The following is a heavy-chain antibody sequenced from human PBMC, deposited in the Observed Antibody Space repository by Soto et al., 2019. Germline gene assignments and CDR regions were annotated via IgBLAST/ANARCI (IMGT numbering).Heavy chain of an antibody. Sequence: QLQLHMSGSGLVKPSQTLSLTCTVSGASITYGAYSWSWIRQTPGKGLEWIGYITHLETTFYNPSFESRLTLSIDRTKNQFSLNLKSMSAADRAVYFCARGGGFASFDYWGQGILVTVSS. CDR2: ITHLETT. D-gene: IGHD3-10*01. CDR3: ARGGGFASFDY. J-gene: IGHJ4*02. V-gene: IGHV4-30-2*01. CDR1: GASITYGAYS.